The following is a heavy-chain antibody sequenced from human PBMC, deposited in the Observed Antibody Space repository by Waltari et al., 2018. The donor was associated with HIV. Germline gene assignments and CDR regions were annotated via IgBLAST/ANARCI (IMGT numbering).Heavy chain of an antibody. CDR2: IKQDGSEK. V-gene: IGHV3-7*01. CDR1: GFPFSSYW. J-gene: IGHJ2*01. D-gene: IGHD2-2*01. Sequence: EVQLVESGGGLVQPGGSLRLSCAAPGFPFSSYWLIWFRQAPGKGLEWVANIKQDGSEKYYVDSVKGRFTISRDNAQNSLYLQMNSLRAEDTAVYYCARVRVRSSSSYYWYFDLWGRGTLVTV. CDR3: ARVRVRSSSSYYWYFDL.